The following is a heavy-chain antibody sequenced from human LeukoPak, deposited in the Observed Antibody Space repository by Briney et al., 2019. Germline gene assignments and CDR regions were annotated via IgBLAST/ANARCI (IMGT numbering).Heavy chain of an antibody. V-gene: IGHV3-23*01. Sequence: GGSLRLSCTSSGFTFSSYTMTWVRQAPGKGLKWVSTITTGDGNTYYADSVKGRFTVSRDDSKNTLYLQMNSLRAEDTAVYYCAKDGGLWVSAHWGDSWGRGTLVTVSS. J-gene: IGHJ4*02. CDR1: GFTFSSYT. D-gene: IGHD7-27*01. CDR3: AKDGGLWVSAHWGDS. CDR2: ITTGDGNT.